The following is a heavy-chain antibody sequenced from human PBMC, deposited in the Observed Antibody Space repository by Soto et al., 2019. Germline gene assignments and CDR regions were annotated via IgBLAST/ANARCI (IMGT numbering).Heavy chain of an antibody. V-gene: IGHV3-21*06. CDR1: GFTFSSYE. J-gene: IGHJ5*01. D-gene: IGHD2-2*01. Sequence: GALGLSCAASGFTFSSYEMKWVRQAPGKALGWVSSITSSSNYIYYADSVKGRFTISRDNVKNSLYLQMNSLRAEDTAVYYCARDVSVVPASLRGGSWLDSWGQGTLVTASS. CDR3: ARDVSVVPASLRGGSWLDS. CDR2: ITSSSNYI.